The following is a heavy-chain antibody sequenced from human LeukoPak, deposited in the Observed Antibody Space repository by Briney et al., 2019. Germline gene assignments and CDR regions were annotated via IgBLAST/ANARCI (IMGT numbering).Heavy chain of an antibody. Sequence: GGSLRLSCAASGFTFSSYEMNWVRQAPGKGLEWVSYISSSGSTIYYADSVKGRFTISRDNAKNSLYLQMNSLRAEDTAVYYCAGNSSGESTSCKLDYWGQETLVTVSS. J-gene: IGHJ4*02. CDR2: ISSSGSTI. CDR3: AGNSSGESTSCKLDY. V-gene: IGHV3-48*03. CDR1: GFTFSSYE. D-gene: IGHD2-2*01.